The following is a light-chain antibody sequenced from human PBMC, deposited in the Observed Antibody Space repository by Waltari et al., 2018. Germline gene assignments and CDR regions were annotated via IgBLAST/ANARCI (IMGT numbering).Light chain of an antibody. V-gene: IGLV6-57*04. J-gene: IGLJ2*01. CDR1: SGSIGSNY. CDR3: QSSDNSPQVI. Sequence: NFLLIQPHSVSESPGKTITIYCARSSGSIGSNYVPRYQQRPGSAPITLIYEDNQRPSGVPDRFSGSIDSSSNSASLTIAGLRTEDEADYYCQSSDNSPQVIFGGGTKLAVL. CDR2: EDN.